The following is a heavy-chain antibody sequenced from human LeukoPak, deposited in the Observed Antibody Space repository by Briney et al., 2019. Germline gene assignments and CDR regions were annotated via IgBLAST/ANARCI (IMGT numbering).Heavy chain of an antibody. Sequence: SETLSLTCTVSGCTISSSSYYWGWIRQPPGKGLEWIGSIYYSGSTYYNPSLKSRVTISVDTSKNQFSLKLSSVTAADTAVYYCARIVGASDYWGQGTLVTVSS. J-gene: IGHJ4*02. CDR3: ARIVGASDY. V-gene: IGHV4-39*01. CDR1: GCTISSSSYY. CDR2: IYYSGST. D-gene: IGHD1-26*01.